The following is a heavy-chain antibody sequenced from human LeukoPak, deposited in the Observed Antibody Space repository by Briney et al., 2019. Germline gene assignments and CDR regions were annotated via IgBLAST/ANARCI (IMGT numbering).Heavy chain of an antibody. CDR1: GGSISSNNYY. V-gene: IGHV4-39*01. Sequence: KPSETLSLTCTVSGGSISSNNYYWGWIRQPPGKGLEWIGSIYYSGSPYYNPSLKSRVTISVDTSKNQFSLRLSSVTAADTAVYYCATWRTAKTGFDYWGQGTLVTVSS. D-gene: IGHD1-1*01. J-gene: IGHJ4*02. CDR2: IYYSGSP. CDR3: ATWRTAKTGFDY.